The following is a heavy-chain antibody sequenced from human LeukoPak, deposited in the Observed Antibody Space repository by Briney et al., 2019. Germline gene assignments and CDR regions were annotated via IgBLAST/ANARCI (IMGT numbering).Heavy chain of an antibody. CDR3: ARANDLIDY. Sequence: GGSLRLSCAASGFTFSDYYMSWIRQAPGKGLECVSYISDTASYTNYADSVKGRFTISRDNAKNSLYLQMNSLRAEDTAVYYCARANDLIDYWGQGTLVTVSS. CDR1: GFTFSDYY. V-gene: IGHV3-11*05. CDR2: ISDTASYT. J-gene: IGHJ4*02.